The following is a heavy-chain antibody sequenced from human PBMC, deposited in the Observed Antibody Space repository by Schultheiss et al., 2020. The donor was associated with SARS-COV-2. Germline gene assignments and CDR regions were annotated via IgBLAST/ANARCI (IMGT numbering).Heavy chain of an antibody. D-gene: IGHD1-1*01. J-gene: IGHJ6*02. CDR2: VSWNGSRT. Sequence: GGSLRLSCAASGFTVSSNYMSWVRQAPGKGLEWVSGVSWNGSRTHYADSVKGRFIISRDNSKNTLYLQMNSLRAEDTAVYYCARDMAGLERRPDYYYYYGMDVWGQGTTVTVSS. CDR1: GFTVSSNY. V-gene: IGHV3-19*01. CDR3: ARDMAGLERRPDYYYYYGMDV.